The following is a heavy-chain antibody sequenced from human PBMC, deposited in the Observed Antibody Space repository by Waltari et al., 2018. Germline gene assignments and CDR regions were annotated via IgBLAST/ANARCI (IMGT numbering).Heavy chain of an antibody. Sequence: QLQLQESGPGLLKPSETLSLTCSVSGGSISTSSYYWGWIRQPPGKGLEWFGSIHYSGSTYYNPSLKRRVTISVDTSKNRFSLRLTSVTAADTALYYCARHVGEATTFDYWGQGTLVTVSS. CDR3: ARHVGEATTFDY. CDR2: IHYSGST. J-gene: IGHJ4*02. D-gene: IGHD1-26*01. V-gene: IGHV4-39*01. CDR1: GGSISTSSYY.